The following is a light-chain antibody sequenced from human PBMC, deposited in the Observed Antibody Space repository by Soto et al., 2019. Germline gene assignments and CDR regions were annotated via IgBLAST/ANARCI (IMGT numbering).Light chain of an antibody. CDR1: SSDVGGYNY. CDR2: DVS. Sequence: QSVLTQPASVSGSPGQSITISCTGTSSDVGGYNYVSWYQQHPGKAPKLMIYDVSNRPSGVSNRFSGSKSGNTASLTISGLQAEDEADYYCSSYTSSSTLLGGGTKLTGL. J-gene: IGLJ2*01. CDR3: SSYTSSSTL. V-gene: IGLV2-14*01.